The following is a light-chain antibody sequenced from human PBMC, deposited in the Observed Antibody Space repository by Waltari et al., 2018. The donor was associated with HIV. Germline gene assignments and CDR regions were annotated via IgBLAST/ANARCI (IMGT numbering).Light chain of an antibody. CDR1: SSDVGGYNF. V-gene: IGLV2-8*01. CDR2: EVS. CDR3: SSYAGSKIWL. Sequence: QSALTQPPSASGSPGQSVTISCTGTSSDVGGYNFVSWYQQHPGKAPKLMTSEVSKRPSGVPDRFSGSKSGNTASLTVSGLQAEDEADYYCSSYAGSKIWLFGGGTKLTVL. J-gene: IGLJ3*02.